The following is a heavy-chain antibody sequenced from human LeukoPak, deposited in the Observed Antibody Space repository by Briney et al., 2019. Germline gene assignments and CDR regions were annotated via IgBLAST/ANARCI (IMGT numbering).Heavy chain of an antibody. Sequence: GAPVKVSCKASGYTFTGYYMHWVRQAPGQGLEWMGWINPNSGGTKYEQKFQGRVTMTRDTSISTAYMELSRLRSDDTAVYYCAREGITMVRGVISHYYYYYMDVWGKGTTVTISS. CDR2: INPNSGGT. CDR3: AREGITMVRGVISHYYYYYMDV. V-gene: IGHV1-2*02. CDR1: GYTFTGYY. J-gene: IGHJ6*03. D-gene: IGHD3-10*01.